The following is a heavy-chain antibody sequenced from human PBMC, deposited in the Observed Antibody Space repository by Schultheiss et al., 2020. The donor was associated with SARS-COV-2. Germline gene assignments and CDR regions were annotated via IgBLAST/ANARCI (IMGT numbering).Heavy chain of an antibody. V-gene: IGHV2-5*08. CDR1: GFSLSTSGMC. Sequence: SGPTLVKPTQTLTLTCTFSGFSLSTSGMCVSWIRQPPGKALEWLALIYWDDDKRYSPSLQSRVTITKDTSKNQVVLTMANMDPVDTATYYCAHSDSLGYCSGSDCFLKRFDPWGQGTLVTVSS. D-gene: IGHD2-15*01. CDR3: AHSDSLGYCSGSDCFLKRFDP. CDR2: IYWDDDK. J-gene: IGHJ5*02.